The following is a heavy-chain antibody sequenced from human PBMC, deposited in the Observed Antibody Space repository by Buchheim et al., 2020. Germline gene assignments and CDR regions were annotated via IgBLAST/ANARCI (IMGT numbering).Heavy chain of an antibody. CDR1: GGSFSGYY. CDR2: INHSGST. D-gene: IGHD3-22*01. Sequence: QVQLQQWGAGPLKPSETLSLTCAVYGGSFSGYYWSWIRQPPGKGLEWIGEINHSGSTNYNLSLKSRVTISVDTPKNTFSLKLSSVTAADTAVYYCARLRTHYYDSSGYYPDYYFDYWGQGTL. CDR3: ARLRTHYYDSSGYYPDYYFDY. J-gene: IGHJ4*02. V-gene: IGHV4-34*01.